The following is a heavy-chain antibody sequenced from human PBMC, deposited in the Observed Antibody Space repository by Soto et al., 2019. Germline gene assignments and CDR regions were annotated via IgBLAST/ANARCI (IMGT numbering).Heavy chain of an antibody. V-gene: IGHV4-39*01. CDR1: DGSISSSNFH. J-gene: IGHJ4*01. Sequence: QVQLQESGPGLVEPSETLSLTCTVTDGSISSSNFHWAWVRQPPGGGLEWIGSIFHTGGTYSRPSREGGVTMSVDTSRNQFSLKVQSVTTSDTAIYFCAVELRGSPEYWGHGTLVTVSS. CDR2: IFHTGGT. CDR3: AVELRGSPEY. D-gene: IGHD6-25*01.